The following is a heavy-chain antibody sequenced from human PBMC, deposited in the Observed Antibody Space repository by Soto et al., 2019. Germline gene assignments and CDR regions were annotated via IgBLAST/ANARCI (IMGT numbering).Heavy chain of an antibody. CDR2: INPSGGST. V-gene: IGHV1-46*01. D-gene: IGHD2-2*01. CDR1: GYTFTSYY. CDR3: AREERLVYHPQGWFDP. Sequence: ASVKVSCKASGYTFTSYYMHWVRQAPGQGLEWMGIINPSGGSTSYAQKFQGRVTMTRDTSTSTVYMELSSLRSEDTAVYYCAREERLVYHPQGWFDPWGQGTLVTVSS. J-gene: IGHJ5*02.